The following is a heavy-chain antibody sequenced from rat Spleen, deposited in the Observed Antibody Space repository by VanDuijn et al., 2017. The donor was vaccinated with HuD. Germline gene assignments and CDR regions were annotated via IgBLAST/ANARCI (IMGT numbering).Heavy chain of an antibody. J-gene: IGHJ2*01. D-gene: IGHD1-7*01. V-gene: IGHV5-27*01. CDR3: TTDLGTDRYGYFDY. CDR2: ISTGGGST. CDR1: GFTFSNYY. Sequence: EVQLVESGGGLVQPGRSLKLSCAASGFTFSNYYMAWVRQAPTKGLEWVAYISTGGGSTYYRDSVKGRFTISRDNAKSTLYLQMDSLRSEDTATYYCTTDLGTDRYGYFDYWGQGVMVTVSS.